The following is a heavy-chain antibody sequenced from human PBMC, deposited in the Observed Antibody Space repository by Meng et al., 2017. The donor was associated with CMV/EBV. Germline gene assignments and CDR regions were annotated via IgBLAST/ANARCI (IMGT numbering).Heavy chain of an antibody. Sequence: GSGGSISSGGYYWSWIRQHPGKGLEWIGYIYYSGSTYYNPSLKSRVTISVDTSKNQFSLKLSSVTAADMAVYYCARSGDGYNSMDYWGQGTLVTVSS. CDR1: GGSISSGGYY. D-gene: IGHD5-24*01. CDR3: ARSGDGYNSMDY. J-gene: IGHJ4*02. CDR2: IYYSGST. V-gene: IGHV4-31*02.